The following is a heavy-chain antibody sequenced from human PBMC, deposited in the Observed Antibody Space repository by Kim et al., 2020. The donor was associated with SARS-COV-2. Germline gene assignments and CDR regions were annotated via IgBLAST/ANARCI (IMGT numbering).Heavy chain of an antibody. D-gene: IGHD3-22*01. CDR2: IKSKTDGGTT. CDR1: GFTFNDAW. J-gene: IGHJ4*02. V-gene: IGHV3-15*01. CDR3: TTDLYYYDSSGLNHY. Sequence: GGSLRLSCAASGFTFNDAWMSWVRQAPGKGLEWVGRIKSKTDGGTTDYAAPVKGRFTISRDDSKNTLYLQINSLKTEDTAVYYCTTDLYYYDSSGLNHYWGQGTLVTVSS.